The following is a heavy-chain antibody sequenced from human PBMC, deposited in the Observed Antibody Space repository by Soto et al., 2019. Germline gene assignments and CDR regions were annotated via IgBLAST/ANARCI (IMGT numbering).Heavy chain of an antibody. V-gene: IGHV1-18*01. CDR2: ISAYHGNT. J-gene: IGHJ4*02. D-gene: IGHD6-13*01. CDR1: GYTFTSYG. CDR3: ARTKYSSSWGPIDY. Sequence: QVQLVPSGAEVKKPGASVKVSCKASGYTFTSYGISWVRQAPGHGLEWMGWISAYHGNTNYAQKLQGRVTMTTDTSTSTAYMELRSLRSDDTAVYYCARTKYSSSWGPIDYWGQGTLVTVSS.